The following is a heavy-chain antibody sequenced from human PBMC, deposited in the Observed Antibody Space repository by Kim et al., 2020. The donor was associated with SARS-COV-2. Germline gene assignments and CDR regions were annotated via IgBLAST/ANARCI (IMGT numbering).Heavy chain of an antibody. Sequence: GGSLRLSCAASGFIFSNYEMNWVRQAPGKGLEWVSYIGGSGRTTYYADSVKGRFIISRDNAENSLYLQMNSLRAEDTSVYYCTRSTSGTSWGQGTLVTV. D-gene: IGHD1-26*01. V-gene: IGHV3-48*03. CDR3: TRSTSGTS. CDR2: IGGSGRTT. CDR1: GFIFSNYE. J-gene: IGHJ5*02.